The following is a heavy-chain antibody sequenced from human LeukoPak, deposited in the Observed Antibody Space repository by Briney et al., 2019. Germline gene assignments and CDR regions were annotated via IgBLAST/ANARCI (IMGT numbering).Heavy chain of an antibody. CDR3: ARHVRNCFDP. Sequence: GGSLRLSCAASGFTFSDYSMNWIRQAPGKGLEWVSYIGSSGSTIYYADSMKGRFTISRDNAESSLYLQMNSLRAEDTAVYFCARHVRNCFDPWGQGTLVTVSS. CDR1: GFTFSDYS. J-gene: IGHJ5*02. CDR2: IGSSGSTI. D-gene: IGHD2-8*01. V-gene: IGHV3-11*01.